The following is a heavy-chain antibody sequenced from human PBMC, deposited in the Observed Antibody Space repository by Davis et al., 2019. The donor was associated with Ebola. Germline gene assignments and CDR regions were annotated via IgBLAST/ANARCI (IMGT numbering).Heavy chain of an antibody. Sequence: HSQTLSLTCAISGDSVSSGGWNWIRQSPSRGLEWLGRTYYTSKWFNHYAASVKSRITINPDTSKNQLSLQLNSVTPEDTAVYYCARGWLRVGFDYWGQGTLVTVSS. CDR3: ARGWLRVGFDY. D-gene: IGHD5-12*01. V-gene: IGHV6-1*01. CDR1: GDSVSSGG. J-gene: IGHJ4*02. CDR2: TYYTSKWFN.